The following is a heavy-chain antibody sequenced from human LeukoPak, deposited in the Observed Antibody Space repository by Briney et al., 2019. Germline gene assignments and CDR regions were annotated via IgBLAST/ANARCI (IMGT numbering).Heavy chain of an antibody. CDR1: GVSISSYY. V-gene: IGHV4-59*08. D-gene: IGHD1-26*01. CDR3: ARLAAISGSDYPDD. CDR2: IFYSGNT. J-gene: IGHJ4*02. Sequence: PSETLSLPCTVSGVSISSYYWSWMREPPGEGVGGIGYIFYSGNTIYKPSLKSRVTISVDTSKNHFSLRLRSVTAADTAVSYCARLAAISGSDYPDDWGQGTLVTVSS.